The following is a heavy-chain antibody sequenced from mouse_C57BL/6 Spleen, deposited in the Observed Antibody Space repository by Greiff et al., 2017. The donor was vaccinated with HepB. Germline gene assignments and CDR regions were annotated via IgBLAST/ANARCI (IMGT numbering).Heavy chain of an antibody. J-gene: IGHJ1*03. Sequence: QVQLQQPGAKLVMPGASVKLSCKASGYTFTSYWMHWVKQRPGQGLEWIGEIDPSDSYTNYNQKFKGKSTLTVDKSSSTAYMQLSSLTSEDSAVYYCARSSSHWYFDVWGTGTTVTVSS. CDR1: GYTFTSYW. CDR3: ARSSSHWYFDV. CDR2: IDPSDSYT. D-gene: IGHD1-1*01. V-gene: IGHV1-69*01.